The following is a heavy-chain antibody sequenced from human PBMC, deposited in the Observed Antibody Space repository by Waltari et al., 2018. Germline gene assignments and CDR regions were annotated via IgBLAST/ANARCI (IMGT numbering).Heavy chain of an antibody. CDR1: GFTFSSYW. J-gene: IGHJ5*02. CDR3: ARGWLDP. Sequence: EVQLVESGGGLVQPGGYMSSSCAASGFTFSSYWMHWVRQVPGKGLVWVSRINTYGSSTAYADSVKGRFTISRDNAKNTLYLQMSSLRAEDTAVYYCARGWLDPWGQGTLVTVSS. V-gene: IGHV3-74*01. CDR2: INTYGSST.